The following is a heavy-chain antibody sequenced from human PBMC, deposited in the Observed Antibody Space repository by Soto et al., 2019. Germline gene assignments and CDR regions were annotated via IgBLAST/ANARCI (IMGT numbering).Heavy chain of an antibody. CDR1: GLTFSSFA. D-gene: IGHD1-1*01. CDR2: INKSGGST. J-gene: IGHJ4*02. V-gene: IGHV3-23*01. Sequence: GGSLRLSCAASGLTFSSFAMSWVRQAPGKGLEWVSTINKSGGSTYYADSVKGRFTISRDNSKNMLFLQINGLRAEDTAVYYCAKDPPTTGTTFDYWGRGTLVTVPS. CDR3: AKDPPTTGTTFDY.